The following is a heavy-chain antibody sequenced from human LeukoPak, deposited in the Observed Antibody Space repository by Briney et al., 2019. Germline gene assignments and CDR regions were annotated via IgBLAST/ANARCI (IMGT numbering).Heavy chain of an antibody. CDR1: GGTFNYYT. Sequence: SVKVSCKASGGTFNYYTINWVRQAPGQGLQWMGRIVPMFGIPDYAQKFQGRVTLSADKSTSTAYMELSSLRSEDTAMYYCAIMGGSTTRAVDYWAQGTLVTVSS. D-gene: IGHD2-8*01. J-gene: IGHJ4*02. CDR2: IVPMFGIP. V-gene: IGHV1-69*02. CDR3: AIMGGSTTRAVDY.